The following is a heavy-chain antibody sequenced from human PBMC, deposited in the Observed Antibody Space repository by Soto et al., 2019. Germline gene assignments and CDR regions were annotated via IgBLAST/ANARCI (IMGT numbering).Heavy chain of an antibody. CDR3: ANWARPVDYFDY. J-gene: IGHJ4*02. CDR2: ISGSGGST. CDR1: GFTFSSYA. V-gene: IGHV3-23*01. D-gene: IGHD6-6*01. Sequence: GGSLRLSCAASGFTFSSYAMSWVRQAPGKGLEWVSAISGSGGSTYYADSVKGRFTISRDNSKNTLYLQMNSLRAEDTALYYGANWARPVDYFDYWGQGTLVTVSS.